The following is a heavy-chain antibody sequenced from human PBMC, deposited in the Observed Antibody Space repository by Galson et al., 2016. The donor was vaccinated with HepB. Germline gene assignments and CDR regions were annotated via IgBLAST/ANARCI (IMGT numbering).Heavy chain of an antibody. CDR2: IYYSGST. Sequence: LSLTCSVSGHSISSSSYLWGWIRQPPGKGLEWIGLIYYSGSTYYNPSLKSRVTISVDTSSNQFSLKLSSVTAADTAVYYCARLTMVRGAIDSRWFDPWGQGTLVTVSS. D-gene: IGHD3-10*01. V-gene: IGHV4-39*01. J-gene: IGHJ5*02. CDR1: GHSISSSSYL. CDR3: ARLTMVRGAIDSRWFDP.